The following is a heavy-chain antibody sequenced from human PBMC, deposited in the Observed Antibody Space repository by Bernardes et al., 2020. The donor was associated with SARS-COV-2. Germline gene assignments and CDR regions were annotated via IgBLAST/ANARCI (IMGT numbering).Heavy chain of an antibody. V-gene: IGHV3-21*01. D-gene: IGHD3-10*01. CDR3: ARRYYGSASPEAFDI. CDR1: GFSFSSYS. CDR2: ISNSGSTI. J-gene: IGHJ3*02. Sequence: GGSLTLSCAVSGFSFSSYSMKWVRQAPGKGLEWVWSISNSGSTIFYADSVKGRFIISSDNAKNSVYLLMTSLRGEDTAVYYCARRYYGSASPEAFDIWGQGTMVTVSS.